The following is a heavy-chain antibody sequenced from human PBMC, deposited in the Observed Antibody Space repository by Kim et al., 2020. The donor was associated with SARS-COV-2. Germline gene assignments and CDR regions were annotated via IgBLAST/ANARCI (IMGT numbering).Heavy chain of an antibody. Sequence: SETLSLTCTVSGGSISSSSYYWGWIRQPPGKGLEWIGSIYYSGSTYYNPSLKSRVTISVDTSKNQFSLKLSSVTAADTAVYYCARDYTMVRGVISYYYGMDVWGQGTTVTVSS. D-gene: IGHD3-10*01. CDR2: IYYSGST. J-gene: IGHJ6*02. CDR1: GGSISSSSYY. CDR3: ARDYTMVRGVISYYYGMDV. V-gene: IGHV4-39*07.